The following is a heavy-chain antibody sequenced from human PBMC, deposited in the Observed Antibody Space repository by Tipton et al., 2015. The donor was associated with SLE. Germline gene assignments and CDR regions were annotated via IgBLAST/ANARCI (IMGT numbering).Heavy chain of an antibody. D-gene: IGHD5-12*01. CDR3: ARGGYSSNWYVY. V-gene: IGHV3-30-3*01. Sequence: RSLRLSCAASGFTFSTYAMHWVRQAPGKGLQWVAVIWYDGSNKYYADSVKGRFTISRDNSKNTLYLHMNSLRTEDTAVYYCARGGYSSNWYVYWGQGTLVTVSS. CDR1: GFTFSTYA. CDR2: IWYDGSNK. J-gene: IGHJ5*01.